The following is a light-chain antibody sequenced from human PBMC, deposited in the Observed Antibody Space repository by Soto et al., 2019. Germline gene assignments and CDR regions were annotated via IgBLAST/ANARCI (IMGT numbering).Light chain of an antibody. J-gene: IGKJ4*01. V-gene: IGKV3-15*01. Sequence: EIVMTQSPATLSVSPGERVTLSCRASQSAISNLAWYQQKPGQTPRLLIYDASTRATDIPARFSGSGSGTDFTLTISSLLSGDFAVYYCHQYYKWQLTFGGGTKVEIQ. CDR2: DAS. CDR1: QSAISN. CDR3: HQYYKWQLT.